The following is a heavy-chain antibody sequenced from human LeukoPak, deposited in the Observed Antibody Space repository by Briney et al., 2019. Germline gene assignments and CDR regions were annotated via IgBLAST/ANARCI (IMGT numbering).Heavy chain of an antibody. D-gene: IGHD2-8*01. J-gene: IGHJ4*02. Sequence: GGSLRLSCAASGFAFSTYAMSWVRQAPGRGLEWVSGIIGSGGSTYYADSVKGRFTISRDNSKNTLYLQMNSLRAEDTAIYYCAKAGCTNIVCYLNSWGQGTLVTVSS. CDR2: IIGSGGST. CDR1: GFAFSTYA. CDR3: AKAGCTNIVCYLNS. V-gene: IGHV3-23*01.